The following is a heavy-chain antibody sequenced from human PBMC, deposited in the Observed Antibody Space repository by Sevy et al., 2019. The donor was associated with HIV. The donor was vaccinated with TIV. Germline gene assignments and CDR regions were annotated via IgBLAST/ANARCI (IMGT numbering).Heavy chain of an antibody. J-gene: IGHJ4*02. CDR1: GYTFTGYY. Sequence: ASVKVSCKAPGYTFTGYYVHWLRQAPGQGLEWMGWINPKTGGTYFAKKFQDRVTMTTGTSTTTDYMELSGLRFDDTAVYYCAGMGDYFDTSGYYPLKYWGQGTLVTVSS. CDR2: INPKTGGT. V-gene: IGHV1-2*02. CDR3: AGMGDYFDTSGYYPLKY. D-gene: IGHD3-22*01.